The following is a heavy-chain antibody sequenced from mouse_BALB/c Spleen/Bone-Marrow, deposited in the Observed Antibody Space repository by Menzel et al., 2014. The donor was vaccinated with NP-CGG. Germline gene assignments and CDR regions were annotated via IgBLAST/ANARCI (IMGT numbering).Heavy chain of an antibody. V-gene: IGHV1-7*01. CDR3: ARGRFAY. CDR2: INPSTGYT. CDR1: GYTFTSYW. J-gene: IGHJ3*01. Sequence: QVQLKESGAELAKPGASVKMSCKASGYTFTSYWMHWVKQRPGQGPEWIGYINPSTGYTEYNQKFKDKATLTADKSSSTAYIQLSSLTSEDSAVYFCARGRFAYWGQGTLVPVSA.